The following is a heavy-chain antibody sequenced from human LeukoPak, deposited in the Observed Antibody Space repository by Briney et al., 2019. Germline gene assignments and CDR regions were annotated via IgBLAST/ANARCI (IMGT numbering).Heavy chain of an antibody. Sequence: TSETLSLTCTVSGGSISSYYWSWIRQPPGKGLEWIGYIYYSGSTNYNPSLKSRVTISVDTSKNQFSLKLSSVTAADTAVYYCARSADAYYGSGSPPDYWGQGTLVTVSS. V-gene: IGHV4-59*08. CDR2: IYYSGST. CDR3: ARSADAYYGSGSPPDY. CDR1: GGSISSYY. D-gene: IGHD3-10*01. J-gene: IGHJ4*02.